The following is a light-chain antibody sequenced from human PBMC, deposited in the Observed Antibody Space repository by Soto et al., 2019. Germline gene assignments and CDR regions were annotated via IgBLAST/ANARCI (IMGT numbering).Light chain of an antibody. Sequence: QSVLTQPPPASGTPGQSVTISCSGGNSNIGSNPVHWYQQLPGTAPKLLIHNDNQRPSRVPDRFSGSKSGTSASLVITGLQSEDEAAYYCAAWDVSLNGVLFGGGTQLTVL. J-gene: IGLJ2*01. CDR2: NDN. V-gene: IGLV1-44*01. CDR3: AAWDVSLNGVL. CDR1: NSNIGSNP.